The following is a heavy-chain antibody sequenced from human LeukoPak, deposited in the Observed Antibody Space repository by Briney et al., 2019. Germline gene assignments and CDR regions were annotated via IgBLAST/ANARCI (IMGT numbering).Heavy chain of an antibody. V-gene: IGHV5-51*01. CDR1: GYRFTTYW. J-gene: IGHJ4*02. CDR3: ARLYGDADY. D-gene: IGHD4-17*01. CDR2: IYPSDSDT. Sequence: GESLKISCKGSGYRFTTYWIGWVRQMPGKGLEWMGIIYPSDSDTRYSPSFQGQVTISADKSISTAYLQWNSLKASDTAMYYWARLYGDADYWGQGTLVTVSS.